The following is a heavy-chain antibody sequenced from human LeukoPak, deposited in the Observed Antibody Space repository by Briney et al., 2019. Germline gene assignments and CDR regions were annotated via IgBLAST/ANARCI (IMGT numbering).Heavy chain of an antibody. J-gene: IGHJ4*02. CDR3: ARLTYYYDSSGYYSGLFGQLEDYYFDY. CDR2: IYPGDSDT. D-gene: IGHD3-22*01. V-gene: IGHV5-51*01. CDR1: RYSFTSYW. Sequence: GESLKISCKGSRYSFTSYWIGWVRQMPGKGLEWMGIIYPGDSDTRYSPSFQGQVTISADKSISTAYLQWSSLKASDTAMYYCARLTYYYDSSGYYSGLFGQLEDYYFDYWGQGTLVTVSS.